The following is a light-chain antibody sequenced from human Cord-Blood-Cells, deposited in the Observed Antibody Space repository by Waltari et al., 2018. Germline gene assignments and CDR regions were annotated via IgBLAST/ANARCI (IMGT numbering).Light chain of an antibody. J-gene: IGKJ2*01. CDR2: DAS. Sequence: DIQMNPSPSTLSASVGDRVTIPCRASQSISSWLAWYQQKPGKAPKLLLYDASSLESGVPSRFSGSGSGTEFTLTISSLQPDDFATYYCQQYNSYLYTFGQGTKLEIK. CDR3: QQYNSYLYT. V-gene: IGKV1-5*01. CDR1: QSISSW.